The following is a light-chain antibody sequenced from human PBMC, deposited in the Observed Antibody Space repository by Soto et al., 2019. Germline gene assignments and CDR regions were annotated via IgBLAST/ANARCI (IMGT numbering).Light chain of an antibody. V-gene: IGKV1-6*01. J-gene: IGKJ1*01. CDR3: RQDYNYPRT. Sequence: AIQMTQSPSSLSASVGDRVTITCRASQGIRNDLGWYQQKPGKAPKLLIYAASSLQSGVPSRFSGSGSGTDFTLTISSLQPEDFETYYCRQDYNYPRTFGQGTKVEIK. CDR1: QGIRND. CDR2: AAS.